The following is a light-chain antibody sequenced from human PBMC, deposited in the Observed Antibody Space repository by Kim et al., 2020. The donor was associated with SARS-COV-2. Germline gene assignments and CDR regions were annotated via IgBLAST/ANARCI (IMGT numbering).Light chain of an antibody. Sequence: GQKGTLACSGSSSNIANNYVSWYQQLPGTAPKLLIYDNDKRPSGIPDRFSGSKSGTSATLGITGLQPGDEADYYCGTWDSSLSAAVFGGGTQLTVL. V-gene: IGLV1-51*01. CDR3: GTWDSSLSAAV. J-gene: IGLJ2*01. CDR1: SSNIANNY. CDR2: DND.